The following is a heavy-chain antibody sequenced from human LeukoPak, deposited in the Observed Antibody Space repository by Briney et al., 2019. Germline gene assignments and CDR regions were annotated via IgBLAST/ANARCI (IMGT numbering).Heavy chain of an antibody. Sequence: PGGSLRLSCAASGLTFSDYYMSWIRQAPGKGLEWVSYISSSGSAIYYADSVKGRFTISRDNAKNSLYLQMNSLRAEDTAVYYCARDGPPNFDATMVLYYYYGMDVWGQGTTVTVSS. V-gene: IGHV3-11*01. D-gene: IGHD3-10*01. J-gene: IGHJ6*02. CDR1: GLTFSDYY. CDR2: ISSSGSAI. CDR3: ARDGPPNFDATMVLYYYYGMDV.